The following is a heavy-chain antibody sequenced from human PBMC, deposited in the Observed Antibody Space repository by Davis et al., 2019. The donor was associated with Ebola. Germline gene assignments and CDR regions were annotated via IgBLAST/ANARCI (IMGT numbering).Heavy chain of an antibody. J-gene: IGHJ3*02. V-gene: IGHV3-15*05. CDR2: FKSNTDGGTT. CDR3: AKDTSNIWFDI. D-gene: IGHD1-26*01. Sequence: PGGSLRLSCAASGFTFSNAWMSWVRQAPGTGLEWVCRFKSNTDGGTTDYAAPVKGRFTISRDNSKNTLYLQMNGLRVEDTAIYYCAKDTSNIWFDIWGQGTMVTVSS. CDR1: GFTFSNAW.